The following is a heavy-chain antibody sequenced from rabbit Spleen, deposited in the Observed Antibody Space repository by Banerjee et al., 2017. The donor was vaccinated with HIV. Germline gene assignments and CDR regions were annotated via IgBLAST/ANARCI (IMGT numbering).Heavy chain of an antibody. CDR3: ARDGTGGGDEYDL. J-gene: IGHJ4*01. V-gene: IGHV1S40*01. CDR2: IVTGYSDST. CDR1: GFSFSSSYY. D-gene: IGHD7-1*01. Sequence: QSLEESGGDLVKPGASLTLTCTASGFSFSSSYYMCWVRQAPGKGLELIACIVTGYSDSTWYASWAKGRFTISKTSQTPVTLQMTSLTAADTATYFCARDGTGGGDEYDLWGPGTLVTVS.